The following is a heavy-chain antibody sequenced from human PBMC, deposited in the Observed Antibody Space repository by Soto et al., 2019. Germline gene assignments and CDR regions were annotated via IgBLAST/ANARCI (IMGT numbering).Heavy chain of an antibody. J-gene: IGHJ4*02. V-gene: IGHV3-23*01. CDR1: GFTFSSYA. D-gene: IGHD3-3*01. CDR3: AKVFVFTIREGFDY. Sequence: EVQLLESGGGLVQPGGSLRLSCAASGFTFSSYAMSWVRQAPGKGLEWVSAITGSGDSTYYADSVKGRFTVSRDNSKNTLYLQMNSLRAEDTAVYYCAKVFVFTIREGFDYLGLGTLVTVSS. CDR2: ITGSGDST.